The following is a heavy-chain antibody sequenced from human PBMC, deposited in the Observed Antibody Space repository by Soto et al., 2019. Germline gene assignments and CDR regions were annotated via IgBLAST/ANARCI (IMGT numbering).Heavy chain of an antibody. Sequence: VQLVQSGAEVKKPGASVKVSCKGSGYTFTSYGISWVRQAPGQGLEWMGWISAYSGSTKFAQKVQGRVTTTTDTSTTTAYMQLRSLTSDDTAVYYCARDFTKSSSWPYYFDYWGQRTLVTASS. CDR1: GYTFTSYG. CDR3: ARDFTKSSSWPYYFDY. J-gene: IGHJ4*02. D-gene: IGHD6-13*01. CDR2: ISAYSGST. V-gene: IGHV1-18*01.